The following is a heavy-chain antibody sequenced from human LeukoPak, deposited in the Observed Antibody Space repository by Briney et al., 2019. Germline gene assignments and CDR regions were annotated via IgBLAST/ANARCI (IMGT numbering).Heavy chain of an antibody. J-gene: IGHJ4*02. CDR2: INPNSGGT. D-gene: IGHD3-9*01. V-gene: IGHV1-2*02. Sequence: ASVKLSCKASGYTFTGYYMHWVRQAPGQGLEWMGWINPNSGGTNYAQKFQGRVTMTRDTSISTAYMELSRLRSDDTAVYYCARDQPTFDRVVNWGQGTLVTVSS. CDR1: GYTFTGYY. CDR3: ARDQPTFDRVVN.